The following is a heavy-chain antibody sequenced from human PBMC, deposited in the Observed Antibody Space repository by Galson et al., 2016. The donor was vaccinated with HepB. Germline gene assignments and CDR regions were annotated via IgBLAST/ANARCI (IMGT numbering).Heavy chain of an antibody. CDR1: GDSVSSTSAG. CDR2: TFYRSKWYY. Sequence: CAISGDSVSSTSAGWSWVRQSPSRGLEWLGGTFYRSKWYYDYAISVRSRITINPDTSKNQFSLQLISVTPEDTAVYYCARGGLVRGAHGGSFDSWGQGALVTVSS. V-gene: IGHV6-1*01. J-gene: IGHJ4*01. CDR3: ARGGLVRGAHGGSFDS. D-gene: IGHD3-10*01.